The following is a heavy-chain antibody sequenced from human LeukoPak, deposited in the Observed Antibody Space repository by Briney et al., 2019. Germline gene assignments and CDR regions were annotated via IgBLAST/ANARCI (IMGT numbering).Heavy chain of an antibody. CDR3: AKVTGSGSYLADAFDI. Sequence: PGGSLRLSCAASGFTFSGYSMNWVRQAPGKGLEWVSAISGSGDSTYHADSVRGRFTVSRDNSKNTLYLQMKSLSAEDTAVYYCAKVTGSGSYLADAFDIWGHGTVVTVSS. CDR1: GFTFSGYS. J-gene: IGHJ3*02. D-gene: IGHD3-10*01. V-gene: IGHV3-23*01. CDR2: ISGSGDST.